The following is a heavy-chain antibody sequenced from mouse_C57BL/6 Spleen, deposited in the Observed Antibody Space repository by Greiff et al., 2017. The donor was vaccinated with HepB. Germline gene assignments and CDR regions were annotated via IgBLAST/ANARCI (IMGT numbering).Heavy chain of an antibody. CDR3: ARYTYSKFAMDY. CDR2: IDPSDSYT. J-gene: IGHJ4*01. CDR1: GYTFTSYW. D-gene: IGHD2-5*01. V-gene: IGHV1-69*01. Sequence: QVQLQQPGAELVMPGASVKLSCKASGYTFTSYWMHWVKQRPGQGLEWIGEIDPSDSYTNYNQKFKGKSTLTVDKSSSTAYMQLSSLTSEDSAVYYCARYTYSKFAMDYWGQGTSVTVSS.